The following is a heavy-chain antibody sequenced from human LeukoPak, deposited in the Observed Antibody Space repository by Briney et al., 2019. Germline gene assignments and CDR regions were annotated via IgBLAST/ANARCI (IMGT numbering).Heavy chain of an antibody. CDR1: GGSISTTSSY. Sequence: SETLPLTCTVSGGSISTTSSYWGWVRQPPGKGLEWIGSIYYDGSTHYNPSLKSRVTISVDTSKNQFSLKLSSVTAADTAVYYCARRGGTAAGNCFDYWGQGTLVTVSS. V-gene: IGHV4-39*01. D-gene: IGHD6-13*01. CDR3: ARRGGTAAGNCFDY. J-gene: IGHJ4*02. CDR2: IYYDGST.